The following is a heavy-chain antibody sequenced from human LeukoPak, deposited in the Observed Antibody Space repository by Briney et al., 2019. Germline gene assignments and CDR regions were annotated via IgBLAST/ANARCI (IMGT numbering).Heavy chain of an antibody. Sequence: SSETLSLTCTVSGGSISSYYWSWIRQPPGKGLEWIGYIYYSGSTNYNPSLKSRVTISVDTSKNQFSLKLSSVTAADTAVYYCARLGSSGWYPFDYWGQGTLVTVSS. J-gene: IGHJ4*02. CDR1: GGSISSYY. D-gene: IGHD6-19*01. CDR3: ARLGSSGWYPFDY. V-gene: IGHV4-59*08. CDR2: IYYSGST.